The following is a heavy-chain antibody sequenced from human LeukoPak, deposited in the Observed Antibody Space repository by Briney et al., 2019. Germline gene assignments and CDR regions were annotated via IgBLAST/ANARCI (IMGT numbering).Heavy chain of an antibody. CDR1: GGSISSGDYY. J-gene: IGHJ4*02. Sequence: PSETLSLTCTVSGGSISSGDYYWSWIRQHPGKGLEWLGSIFSSASTIYNPSLKSRVIISVDTTKNQFSLKLTSVTAADTAVYYCARDFTGGSFDYWGQGTLVPVSS. V-gene: IGHV4-31*03. CDR3: ARDFTGGSFDY. CDR2: IFSSAST. D-gene: IGHD2-8*02.